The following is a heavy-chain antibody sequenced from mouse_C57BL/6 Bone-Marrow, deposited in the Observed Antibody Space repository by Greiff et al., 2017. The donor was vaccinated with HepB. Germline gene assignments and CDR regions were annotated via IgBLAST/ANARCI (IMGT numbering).Heavy chain of an antibody. J-gene: IGHJ4*01. Sequence: VQLQQSGPGLVKPSQSLSLTCPVTGYSITSGYYWNWIRQFSGNKLVCMGYINYEGSNNYNPSLKNRIPITRDTSKNQFFLEFHSVTTEDTATYYCARYYYGSPYYAMDYWGQGTSVTVSS. V-gene: IGHV3-6*01. CDR3: ARYYYGSPYYAMDY. D-gene: IGHD1-1*01. CDR1: GYSITSGYY. CDR2: INYEGSN.